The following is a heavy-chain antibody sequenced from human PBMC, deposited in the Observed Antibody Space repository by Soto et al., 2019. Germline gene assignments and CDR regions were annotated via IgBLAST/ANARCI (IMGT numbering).Heavy chain of an antibody. CDR3: ARDGAMRDYPYYYYYYGMDV. CDR1: GFTFSSYA. CDR2: ISYDGSNK. Sequence: SLRLSCAASGFTFSSYAMNWVRQAPGKGLEWVAVISYDGSNKYYADSVKGRFTISRDNSKNTLYLQMNSLRAEDTAVYYCARDGAMRDYPYYYYYYGMDVWGQGTTVTVSS. V-gene: IGHV3-30-3*01. D-gene: IGHD2-2*01. J-gene: IGHJ6*02.